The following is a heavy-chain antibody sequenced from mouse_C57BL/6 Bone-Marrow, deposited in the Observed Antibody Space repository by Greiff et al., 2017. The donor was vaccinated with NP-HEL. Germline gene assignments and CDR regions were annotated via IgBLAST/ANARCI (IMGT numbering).Heavy chain of an antibody. CDR2: ISSGGSYH. J-gene: IGHJ3*01. CDR3: ARRYYGSSEGFAY. V-gene: IGHV5-6*01. D-gene: IGHD1-1*01. CDR1: GFTFSSYG. Sequence: EVQRVESGGDLVKPGGSLKLSCAASGFTFSSYGMSWVRQTPDKRLEWVATISSGGSYHYSPDSVKGRFTITRDNAKNTLYLQMSSLMSEDTAMYYCARRYYGSSEGFAYWGQGTLVTVSA.